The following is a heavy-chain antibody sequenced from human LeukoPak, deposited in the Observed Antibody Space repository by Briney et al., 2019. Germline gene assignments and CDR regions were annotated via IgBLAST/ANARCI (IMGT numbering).Heavy chain of an antibody. V-gene: IGHV4-34*01. CDR1: GGSFSGYY. Sequence: PSETLSLTCAVYGGSFSGYYWSWIRQPPGKGLEWIGEINHSGSTNYNPSLKSRVTISVDTSKNQFSLKLSSVTAADTAVYYCASGRQLVDAFDIWGQGTMVTVSS. J-gene: IGHJ3*02. CDR2: INHSGST. CDR3: ASGRQLVDAFDI. D-gene: IGHD6-6*01.